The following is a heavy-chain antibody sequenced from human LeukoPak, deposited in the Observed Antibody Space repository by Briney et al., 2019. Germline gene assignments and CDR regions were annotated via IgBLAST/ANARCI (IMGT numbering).Heavy chain of an antibody. J-gene: IGHJ4*02. CDR3: ARGRLTYYYGSGSLFDY. Sequence: SETLSLTCTVSGGSISSYYWSWIRQPPGKGLEWIGYIYYSGSTNYNPSLKSRVTISVDTSKNQFSLKLSSVTAADTAVYYCARGRLTYYYGSGSLFDYWGQGTPVTVSS. CDR2: IYYSGST. V-gene: IGHV4-59*01. CDR1: GGSISSYY. D-gene: IGHD3-10*01.